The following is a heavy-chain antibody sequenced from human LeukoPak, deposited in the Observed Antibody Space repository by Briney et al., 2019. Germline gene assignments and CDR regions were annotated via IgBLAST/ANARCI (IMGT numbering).Heavy chain of an antibody. CDR1: GYTFTSYY. CDR3: ARGRTYDIWSGSTNYYYYYMDV. Sequence: ASVKVSCKASGYTFTSYYMHWVRQAPGQGLEWMGIINPSGGSTSYAQKFQGRITMTRDTSTSTVHMELSSLRSEDTAVYYCARGRTYDIWSGSTNYYYYYMDVWGEGTTVTVSS. V-gene: IGHV1-46*01. J-gene: IGHJ6*03. D-gene: IGHD3-3*01. CDR2: INPSGGST.